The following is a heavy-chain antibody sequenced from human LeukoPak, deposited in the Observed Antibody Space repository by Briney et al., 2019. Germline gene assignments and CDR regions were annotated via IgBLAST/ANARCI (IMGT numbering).Heavy chain of an antibody. Sequence: GGSLRLSCAASGFIFSSHWMNWVRQAPGKGLEWVANIKQDGSEKYYVDSVKGRFTISRDNAKNSLYLQMNSLRAEDTAVYYCAKGQVLQWLGNYYFDYWGQGTLVTVSS. CDR1: GFIFSSHW. D-gene: IGHD6-19*01. CDR3: AKGQVLQWLGNYYFDY. V-gene: IGHV3-7*03. J-gene: IGHJ4*02. CDR2: IKQDGSEK.